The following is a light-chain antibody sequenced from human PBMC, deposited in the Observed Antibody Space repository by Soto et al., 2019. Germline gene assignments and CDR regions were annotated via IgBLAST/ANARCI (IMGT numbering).Light chain of an antibody. V-gene: IGKV1-5*01. J-gene: IGKJ1*01. CDR2: DAS. CDR1: QSISSW. CDR3: QQYNSYWT. Sequence: DIQMTQSPSTLSASVGDRVTITCRASQSISSWLAWYQQKPGKAPKLLIYDASSLESGVPSRFSGSGSGTEFTLTISSLQPDEFATYYCQQYNSYWTCGQGTKVEIK.